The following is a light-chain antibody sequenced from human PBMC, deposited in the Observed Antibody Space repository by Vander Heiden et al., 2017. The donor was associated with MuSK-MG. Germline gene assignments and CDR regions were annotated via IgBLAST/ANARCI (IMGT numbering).Light chain of an antibody. CDR1: QSVSSY. J-gene: IGKJ4*01. CDR3: QHRSNGPPSLT. Sequence: IVLTQSPATLSLSPGERATLSCRASQSVSSYLAWYQQKPGQAPRLLIYDASNRATGIQLRFSGSGYGTDFTLTISSLQPGDFAVYYCQHRSNGPPSLTFGGGTKVEIK. CDR2: DAS. V-gene: IGKV3-11*01.